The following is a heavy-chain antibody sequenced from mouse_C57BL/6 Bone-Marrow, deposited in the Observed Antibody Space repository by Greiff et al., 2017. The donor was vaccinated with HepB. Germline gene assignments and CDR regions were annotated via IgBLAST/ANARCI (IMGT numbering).Heavy chain of an antibody. V-gene: IGHV1-63*01. D-gene: IGHD4-1*01. CDR1: GYTFTNYW. CDR2: IYPGGGYT. J-gene: IGHJ1*03. Sequence: VQLVESGAELVRPGTSVKMSCKASGYTFTNYWIGWAKQRPGHGLEWIGDIYPGGGYTNYNEKFKGKATLTADKSSSTAYMQFSSLTSEDSAIYYCARYWDEGYFDVWGTGTTVTVSS. CDR3: ARYWDEGYFDV.